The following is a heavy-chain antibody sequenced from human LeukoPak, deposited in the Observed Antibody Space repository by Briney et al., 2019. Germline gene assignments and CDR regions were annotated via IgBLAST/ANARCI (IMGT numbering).Heavy chain of an antibody. D-gene: IGHD6-13*01. CDR3: ARPKYSSSWQIFDY. J-gene: IGHJ4*02. Sequence: PGGSLRLSCAASGFTFSDYYMSWIRQAPGKGLECVSYISSSGSTIYYADSVKGRFTISRDNAKNSLYLQMNSLRAEDTAVYYCARPKYSSSWQIFDYWGQGTLVTVSS. CDR1: GFTFSDYY. V-gene: IGHV3-11*01. CDR2: ISSSGSTI.